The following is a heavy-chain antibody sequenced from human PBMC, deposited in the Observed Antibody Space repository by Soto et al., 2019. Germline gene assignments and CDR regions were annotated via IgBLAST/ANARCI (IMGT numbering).Heavy chain of an antibody. V-gene: IGHV1-2*04. CDR2: INPNSGGT. CDR3: SRDPSSATTVTTCNDWFDP. Sequence: GASVKVSCKASGYSFTGYYMHWVRQAPGQGLVWMGWINPNSGGTNYAQKFQGWVTMTRDTSISTAYMELSRLRSDDTAVYYCSRDPSSATTVTTCNDWFDPWGQGTLVTVSS. D-gene: IGHD4-17*01. J-gene: IGHJ5*02. CDR1: GYSFTGYY.